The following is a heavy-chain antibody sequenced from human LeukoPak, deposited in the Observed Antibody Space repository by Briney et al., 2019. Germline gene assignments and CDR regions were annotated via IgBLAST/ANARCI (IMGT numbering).Heavy chain of an antibody. V-gene: IGHV3-15*01. Sequence: PGGSLRLSCSASGFTFSNAWMSWARQAPGKGLELVSRIKSKVDGGTADYAAPVKGSSTISRDDSKNTLYPQMNSLKTEDTAVYYCTAKTGTIDSWGEGTLVTVSS. J-gene: IGHJ4*02. CDR3: TAKTGTIDS. CDR1: GFTFSNAW. CDR2: IKSKVDGGTA. D-gene: IGHD7-27*01.